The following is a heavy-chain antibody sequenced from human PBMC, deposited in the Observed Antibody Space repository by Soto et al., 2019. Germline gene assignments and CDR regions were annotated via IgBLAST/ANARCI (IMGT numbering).Heavy chain of an antibody. CDR3: AKALNQPRAVPMVRGVRGYYYGMDV. Sequence: VGSLRLSCAASGFTFSSYAMSWVRQAPGKGLEWVSAISGSGGSTYYADSVKGRFTISRDNSKNTLYLQMNSLRAEDTAVYYCAKALNQPRAVPMVRGVRGYYYGMDVWGQGTTVTVSS. D-gene: IGHD3-10*01. J-gene: IGHJ6*02. CDR1: GFTFSSYA. CDR2: ISGSGGST. V-gene: IGHV3-23*01.